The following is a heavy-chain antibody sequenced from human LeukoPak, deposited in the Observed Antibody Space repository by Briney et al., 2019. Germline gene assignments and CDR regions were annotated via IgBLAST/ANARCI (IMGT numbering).Heavy chain of an antibody. CDR1: GGSISSSSYY. J-gene: IGHJ6*03. Sequence: SENLSLTCTVSGGSISSSSYYWGWIRQPPGKGLEWIGSIYYSGSTYYNPSLKSRVTMSVDTSKNQFSLKLSSVTAADTAVYYCARGLGYDFWSGYSRRDYYYYYMDVWGKGTTVTVSS. D-gene: IGHD3-3*01. CDR2: IYYSGST. CDR3: ARGLGYDFWSGYSRRDYYYYYMDV. V-gene: IGHV4-39*07.